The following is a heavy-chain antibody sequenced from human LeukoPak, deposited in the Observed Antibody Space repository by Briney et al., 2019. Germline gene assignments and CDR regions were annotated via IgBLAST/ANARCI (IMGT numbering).Heavy chain of an antibody. CDR3: ARSSFRGGSKDVDY. CDR2: IYSGGST. V-gene: IGHV3-66*01. CDR1: GFTVSSNY. Sequence: PGGSLRLSCAASGFTVSSNYMSWVRQAPGKGLEWVSVIYSGGSTYYADSVKGRFTISRDNSKNTLYLQMNSLRAEDTAVYYCARSSFRGGSKDVDYWGQGTLVTVSS. J-gene: IGHJ4*02. D-gene: IGHD3-10*01.